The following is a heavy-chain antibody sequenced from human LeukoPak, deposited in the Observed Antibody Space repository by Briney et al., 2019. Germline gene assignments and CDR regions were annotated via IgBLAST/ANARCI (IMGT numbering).Heavy chain of an antibody. D-gene: IGHD3-22*01. CDR3: ARAGIPMIVPEGAFDI. CDR2: IYSGGST. Sequence: GGSLRLSCAASGFTVSSNYMSWVRQAPGKGLEWVSVIYSGGSTYYADSVKGRFTISRDNSKNTLYLQMNSLRAEDTAVYYCARAGIPMIVPEGAFDIWGQGTMVTVSS. CDR1: GFTVSSNY. J-gene: IGHJ3*02. V-gene: IGHV3-53*01.